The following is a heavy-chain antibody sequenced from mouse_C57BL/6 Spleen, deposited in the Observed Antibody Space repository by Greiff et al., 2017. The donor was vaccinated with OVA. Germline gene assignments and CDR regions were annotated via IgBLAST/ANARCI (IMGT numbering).Heavy chain of an antibody. CDR2: INPSTGGT. CDR3: ARDSSGLYYFDY. Sequence: VQLKESGPELVKPGASVKISCKASGYSFTGYYMHWVKQSSEKSLEWIGEINPSTGGTSYNQKFKGKATLTVDKSSSTAYMQLKSLTSEDSAVYYCARDSSGLYYFDYWGQGTTLTVSS. V-gene: IGHV1-43*01. D-gene: IGHD3-2*02. CDR1: GYSFTGYY. J-gene: IGHJ2*01.